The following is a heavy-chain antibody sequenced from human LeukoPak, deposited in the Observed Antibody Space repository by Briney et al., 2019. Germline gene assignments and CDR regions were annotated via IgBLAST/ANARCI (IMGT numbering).Heavy chain of an antibody. D-gene: IGHD3-3*01. CDR2: MNPNSGNT. CDR3: ARGSLDYDDNWFDP. Sequence: GASVKVSCKASGYTFTSYDINWVRQATGQGLEWMGWMNPNSGNTGYAQKFQGRVTMTRNTSISTAYMELSSLRSEDTAVYYCARGSLDYDDNWFDPWGREPWSPSPQ. CDR1: GYTFTSYD. V-gene: IGHV1-8*01. J-gene: IGHJ5*02.